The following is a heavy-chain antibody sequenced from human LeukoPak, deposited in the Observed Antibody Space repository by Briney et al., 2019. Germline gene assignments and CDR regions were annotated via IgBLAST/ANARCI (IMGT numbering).Heavy chain of an antibody. CDR2: INGGSGNT. Sequence: GASVKVSCKASGYTFTDYTMHWLRQAPGQRLDWMGWINGGSGNTKYSPEFQGRVTITRDTSASTAYMELSSLRSEDTAVYYCATELSAGATPLGAFDIWGQGTMVTVSS. D-gene: IGHD1-26*01. V-gene: IGHV1-3*01. CDR1: GYTFTDYT. J-gene: IGHJ3*02. CDR3: ATELSAGATPLGAFDI.